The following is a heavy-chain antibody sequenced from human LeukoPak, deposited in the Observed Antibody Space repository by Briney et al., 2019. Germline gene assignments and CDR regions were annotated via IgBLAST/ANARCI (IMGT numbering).Heavy chain of an antibody. J-gene: IGHJ6*04. CDR2: ISGTGGST. CDR3: AELGITMIGGV. Sequence: GGSLRLSCAASGFTFSSYGMNWVRQAPGKGLEWVSAISGTGGSTYYADSVKGRFTISRDNSKNTLYLQMNSLRAEDTAVYYCAELGITMIGGVWGKGTTVTISS. CDR1: GFTFSSYG. V-gene: IGHV3-23*01. D-gene: IGHD3-10*02.